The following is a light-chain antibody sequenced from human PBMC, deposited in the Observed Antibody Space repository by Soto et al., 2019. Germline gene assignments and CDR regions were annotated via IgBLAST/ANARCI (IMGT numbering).Light chain of an antibody. J-gene: IGKJ2*01. CDR2: DAS. V-gene: IGKV1-5*01. CDR3: HQYDSSSGYT. CDR1: QNIRNW. Sequence: DIQMTQFPSLLSASVGDRVTITCRASQNIRNWLAWYQQKPGKAPKLLIYDASTLERGVPSRFSGSGSGTEFTLTVSSLQADDFATYYCHQYDSSSGYTFGQGTKLEI.